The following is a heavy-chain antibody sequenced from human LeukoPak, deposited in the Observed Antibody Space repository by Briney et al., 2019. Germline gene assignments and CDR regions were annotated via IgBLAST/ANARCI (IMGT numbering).Heavy chain of an antibody. CDR2: IWFDGSNK. Sequence: GGSLRLSCEASGFNFSTNGMHWVRQAPGKGLEWVALIWFDGSNKHYADSVKGRFTVSRDNSKNTMYLQMNSLRAEDTAVYYCATHAAQYSTFDYWGQGTLVTVSS. CDR3: ATHAAQYSTFDY. J-gene: IGHJ4*02. V-gene: IGHV3-33*01. CDR1: GFNFSTNG. D-gene: IGHD2/OR15-2a*01.